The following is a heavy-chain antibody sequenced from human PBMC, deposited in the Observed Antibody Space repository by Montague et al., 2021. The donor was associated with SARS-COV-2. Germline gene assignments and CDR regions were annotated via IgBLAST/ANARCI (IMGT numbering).Heavy chain of an antibody. CDR1: GFTFSPYA. CDR2: ISASGVRT. Sequence: SLTLSCAASGFTFSPYAMTWFRQAPGKGLEWVSSISASGVRTHYPDSVKGRFTISRDNSKNTLYLQMSSLRAEDTAVYFCLNYHGSGSYGDFWGQGTLVTVS. D-gene: IGHD3-10*01. CDR3: LNYHGSGSYGDF. J-gene: IGHJ4*02. V-gene: IGHV3-23*01.